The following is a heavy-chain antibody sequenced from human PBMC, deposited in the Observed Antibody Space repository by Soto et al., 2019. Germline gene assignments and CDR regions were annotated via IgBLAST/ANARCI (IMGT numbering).Heavy chain of an antibody. D-gene: IGHD3-3*01. CDR3: ARTMIYDFWSGYLDY. V-gene: IGHV1-69*13. Sequence: ASVKVSCKASGGTFSSYAISWVRQAPGQGLEWMGGIIPIFGTANYAQKFQGRVTITADESTSTAYIELSSLRSEDTAVYYCARTMIYDFWSGYLDYWGQGTLVTVSS. J-gene: IGHJ4*02. CDR1: GGTFSSYA. CDR2: IIPIFGTA.